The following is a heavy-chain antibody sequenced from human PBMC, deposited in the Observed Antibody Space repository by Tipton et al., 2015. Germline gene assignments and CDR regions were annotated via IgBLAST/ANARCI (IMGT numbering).Heavy chain of an antibody. CDR3: AREEDFCHDSSGQYLGDAFGI. Sequence: TLSLTCSVSGGSVSTTSYYWSWIRQPPGRGLEWIAYIYYSGSTNYNPSLKSRVTISVDTSKNQFSLKLSSVTAADTAVYFCAREEDFCHDSSGQYLGDAFGIWGQGTMVTVSS. V-gene: IGHV4-61*01. CDR1: GGSVSTTSYY. CDR2: IYYSGST. D-gene: IGHD3-22*01. J-gene: IGHJ3*02.